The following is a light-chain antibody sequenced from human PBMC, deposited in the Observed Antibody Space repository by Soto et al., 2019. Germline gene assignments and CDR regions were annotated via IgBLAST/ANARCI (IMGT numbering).Light chain of an antibody. Sequence: SYELTQPPSVSVAPGKTARITCGGHNIGGKSVHWYQLKPGQAPVLIIYNDGDRPSGIPERFSGSNSGNTATLTVSWVEAGDEADYYCQVWGSNADPYVLFGGGTQLAV. CDR3: QVWGSNADPYVL. V-gene: IGLV3-21*04. J-gene: IGLJ3*02. CDR1: NIGGKS. CDR2: NDG.